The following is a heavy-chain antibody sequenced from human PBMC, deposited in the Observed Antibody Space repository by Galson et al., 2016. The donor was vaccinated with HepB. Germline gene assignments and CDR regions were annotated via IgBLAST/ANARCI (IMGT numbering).Heavy chain of an antibody. CDR3: ASSPSAGY. CDR1: GFSVSDNY. CDR2: IYSGGST. V-gene: IGHV3-53*01. J-gene: IGHJ4*02. Sequence: SLRLSCAASGFSVSDNYMRWVRQAPGKGLEWVSLIYSGGSTYYADSVKGRFIISRDSSRNTLDLPMNSLRVEDTALYYCASSPSAGYWGQGKLVIVSS.